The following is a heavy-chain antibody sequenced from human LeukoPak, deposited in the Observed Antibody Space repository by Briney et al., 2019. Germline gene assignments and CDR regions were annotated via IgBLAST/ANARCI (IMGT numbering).Heavy chain of an antibody. CDR2: IYYRYKWYD. CDR3: ARGGRGIGSTLDWFVP. Sequence: SQTLSLTCAISGDSVSSNSAAWNWIRQSPSRGLEWLGRIYYRYKWYDAYAIAVKARITANPDTSKTQFSLQLSSVTPEGSAVYCCARGGRGIGSTLDWFVPWGQGTLVTVSS. V-gene: IGHV6-1*01. CDR1: GDSVSSNSAA. J-gene: IGHJ5*02. D-gene: IGHD3-16*01.